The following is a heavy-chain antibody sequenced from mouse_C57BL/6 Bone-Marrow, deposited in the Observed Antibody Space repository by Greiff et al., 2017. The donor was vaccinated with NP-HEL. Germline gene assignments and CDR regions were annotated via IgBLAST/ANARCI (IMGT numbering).Heavy chain of an antibody. V-gene: IGHV1-62-2*01. D-gene: IGHD1-1*01. CDR3: ARHEEDYYGSSYWFAY. CDR1: GYTFTEYT. J-gene: IGHJ3*01. Sequence: QVHVKQSGAELVKPGASVKLSCKASGYTFTEYTIHWVKQRSGQGLEWIGWFYPGSGSIKYNEKFKDKATLTADKSSSTVYMELSRLTSEDSAVYFCARHEEDYYGSSYWFAYWGQGTLVTVSA. CDR2: FYPGSGSI.